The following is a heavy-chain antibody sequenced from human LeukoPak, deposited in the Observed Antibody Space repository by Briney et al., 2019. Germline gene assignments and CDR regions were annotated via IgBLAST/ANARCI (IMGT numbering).Heavy chain of an antibody. CDR1: GFTFSSYD. J-gene: IGHJ3*02. D-gene: IGHD3-10*01. Sequence: GGSLRLSYAASGFTFSSYDMHWVRQATGKGLEWVSAIGTAGDTYYPGSVKGRFTISRENAKNSLYLQMNSLRAGDTAVYYCAGSGGDDDAFDIWGQGTMVTVSS. V-gene: IGHV3-13*01. CDR2: IGTAGDT. CDR3: AGSGGDDDAFDI.